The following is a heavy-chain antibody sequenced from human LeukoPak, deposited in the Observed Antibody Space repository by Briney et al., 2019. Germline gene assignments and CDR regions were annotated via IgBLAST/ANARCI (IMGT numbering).Heavy chain of an antibody. Sequence: GGSLRLSCAASGFTFDGYSMNWVRQAPGKGLEWVASISMSGRYIHYADSVKGRFTISRDNSKNTLYLQMNSLRAEDTAVYYCAPWPAFDYWGQGTLVTVSS. J-gene: IGHJ4*02. CDR1: GFTFDGYS. D-gene: IGHD2-2*01. CDR3: APWPAFDY. V-gene: IGHV3-21*04. CDR2: ISMSGRYI.